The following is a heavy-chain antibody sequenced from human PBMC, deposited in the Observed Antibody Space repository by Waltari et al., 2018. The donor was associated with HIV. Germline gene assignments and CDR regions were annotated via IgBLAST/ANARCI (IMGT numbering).Heavy chain of an antibody. Sequence: QITLKESGPTLVKPTQTLTLTCTFSGFSLSTSGVGVGWIRQPPGKALEWLALIYWNDDKRYSPSLKSRLTITKDTSKNQVVLTMTNMDPVDTATYYCAHSLYYYDSSGYGSLFDPWGQGTLVTVSS. CDR1: GFSLSTSGVG. CDR2: IYWNDDK. V-gene: IGHV2-5*01. J-gene: IGHJ5*02. CDR3: AHSLYYYDSSGYGSLFDP. D-gene: IGHD3-22*01.